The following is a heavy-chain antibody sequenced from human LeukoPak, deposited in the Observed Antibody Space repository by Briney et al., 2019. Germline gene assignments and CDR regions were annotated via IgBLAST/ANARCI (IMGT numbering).Heavy chain of an antibody. D-gene: IGHD2-15*01. J-gene: IGHJ4*02. CDR3: ARGPYCSGDNCYDVHLDF. Sequence: ASVKVSCKASGYTFSNYGISWVRQAPGQGLEWMGWISSYNDNTNYAQKLQGRVTMTRDMSTSTVYMELSSLRSEDTAVYYCARGPYCSGDNCYDVHLDFWGQGSLVTVSS. V-gene: IGHV1-18*01. CDR1: GYTFSNYG. CDR2: ISSYNDNT.